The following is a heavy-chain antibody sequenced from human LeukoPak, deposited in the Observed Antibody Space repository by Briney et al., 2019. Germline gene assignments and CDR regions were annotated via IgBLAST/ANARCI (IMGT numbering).Heavy chain of an antibody. V-gene: IGHV4-4*07. D-gene: IGHD3-22*01. CDR1: GGSISSYY. CDR3: ARYYYDSSGYAFDY. CDR2: IYTSGST. Sequence: SESLSLTCTVSGGSISSYYWSWIRQPAGKGLEWIGRIYTSGSTNYNPSLKSRVTMSVDTSKNQFSLKLSSVTAADTAVYYCARYYYDSSGYAFDYWGQGTLVTVSS. J-gene: IGHJ4*02.